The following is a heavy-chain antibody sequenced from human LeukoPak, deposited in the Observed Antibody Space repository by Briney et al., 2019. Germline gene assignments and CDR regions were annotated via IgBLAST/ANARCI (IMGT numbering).Heavy chain of an antibody. CDR1: GFTFSNAW. D-gene: IGHD1-26*01. J-gene: IGHJ3*02. CDR3: ARDRGGSYLHDAFDI. Sequence: GGSLRLSCAASGFTFSNAWMSWVHQAPGKGLEWVGRIKSKTDGGTTDYAAPVKGRFTISRDDSKNTLYLQMNSLKTEDTAVYYCARDRGGSYLHDAFDIWGQGTMVTVSS. CDR2: IKSKTDGGTT. V-gene: IGHV3-15*01.